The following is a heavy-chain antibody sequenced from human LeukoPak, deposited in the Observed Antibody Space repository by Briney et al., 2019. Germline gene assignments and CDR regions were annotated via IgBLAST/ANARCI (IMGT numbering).Heavy chain of an antibody. J-gene: IGHJ3*02. Sequence: KPGGSLRLSCAASGFTFSSYSMNWVRQAPGKGLEWVSSISSSSSYIYYADSVKGRFTISRDNSKNTLYLQMNSLRAEDTAVYYCAREGQSSGHCGAFDIWGQGTTVTVSS. CDR3: AREGQSSGHCGAFDI. V-gene: IGHV3-21*01. CDR2: ISSSSSYI. CDR1: GFTFSSYS. D-gene: IGHD2-21*02.